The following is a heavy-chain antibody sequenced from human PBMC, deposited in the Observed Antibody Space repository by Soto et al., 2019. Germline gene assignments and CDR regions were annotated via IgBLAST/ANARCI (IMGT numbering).Heavy chain of an antibody. D-gene: IGHD3-22*01. CDR1: GFTFSSYG. Sequence: PGGSLRLSCAASGFTFSSYGMHWVRQAPGKGLEWVAVIWYDGSNKYYADSVKGRFTISRDNSKNTLYLQMNSLRAEDTAVYYCARDSAYYYDSRFIDYWGQGTLVTVS. CDR3: ARDSAYYYDSRFIDY. V-gene: IGHV3-33*01. CDR2: IWYDGSNK. J-gene: IGHJ4*02.